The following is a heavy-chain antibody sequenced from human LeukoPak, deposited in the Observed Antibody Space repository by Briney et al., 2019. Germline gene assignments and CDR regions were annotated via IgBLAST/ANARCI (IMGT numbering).Heavy chain of an antibody. J-gene: IGHJ3*02. Sequence: PGGSLRLSCAASGFTFSSYWMHWFRQAPGKGLVWVSRINTDGSSTSYADSVKGRFTISRDNAKNTAYLQMNSLRAEDTAVYYCARAEGYCSSTSCYNDAFDIWGQGTMVTVSS. CDR3: ARAEGYCSSTSCYNDAFDI. V-gene: IGHV3-74*01. CDR1: GFTFSSYW. D-gene: IGHD2-2*02. CDR2: INTDGSST.